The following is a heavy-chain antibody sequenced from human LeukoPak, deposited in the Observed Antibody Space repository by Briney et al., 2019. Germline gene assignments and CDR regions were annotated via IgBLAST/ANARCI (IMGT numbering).Heavy chain of an antibody. V-gene: IGHV1-24*01. J-gene: IGHJ4*02. CDR1: GGTFSSYA. CDR3: ATASSDY. D-gene: IGHD2-2*01. Sequence: ASVKVSCKASGGTFSSYAISWVRQAPGQGLEWMGGFDPEDGETIYAQKFQGRVTMTEDTSTDTAYMELSSLRSEDTAVYYCATASSDYWGQGTLVTVSS. CDR2: FDPEDGET.